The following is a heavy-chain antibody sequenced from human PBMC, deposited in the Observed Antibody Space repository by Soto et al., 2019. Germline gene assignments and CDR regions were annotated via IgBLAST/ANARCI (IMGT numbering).Heavy chain of an antibody. V-gene: IGHV3-15*01. D-gene: IGHD2-2*03. J-gene: IGHJ1*01. CDR2: IKSKTDGGTT. CDR3: TTDRGYCSSTSCLEH. CDR1: GFTFSDAW. Sequence: PGGSLRLSCAASGFTFSDAWMSWVRQAPGKGLKWVGRIKSKTDGGTTDYAAPVKGRFTISRDDSKNTLYLQMNSLKTEDTAVYYCTTDRGYCSSTSCLEHWGQGTLVTVSS.